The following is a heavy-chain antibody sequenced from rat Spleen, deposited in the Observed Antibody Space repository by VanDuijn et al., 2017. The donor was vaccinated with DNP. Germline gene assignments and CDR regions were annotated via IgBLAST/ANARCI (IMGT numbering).Heavy chain of an antibody. CDR1: GLSLASDS. CDR3: ARLGEY. J-gene: IGHJ2*01. Sequence: QVQLKESGPGLVQPSQTLSLACTVSGLSLASDSVSWIRHPPGKGLEWMGVIWNNVGTDYNSAFKSRLSISRDTSRSQVFLKMSSLQTEDTAMYFCARLGEYWGQGVMVTVSS. V-gene: IGHV2-47*01. CDR2: IWNNVGT. D-gene: IGHD5-1*01.